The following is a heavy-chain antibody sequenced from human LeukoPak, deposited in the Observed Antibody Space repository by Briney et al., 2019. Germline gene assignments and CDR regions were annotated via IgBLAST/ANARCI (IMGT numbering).Heavy chain of an antibody. V-gene: IGHV4-59*01. Sequence: SSETLSLTCTVSGGSISSYYWSWIRQPPGKGLEWIGYIYYSGSTNYNPSLKSRVTISVDTSKNQFTLKLSSVTAADTAVYYCARGFIGDTLDYWGQGTLVTVSS. CDR3: ARGFIGDTLDY. J-gene: IGHJ4*02. CDR2: IYYSGST. CDR1: GGSISSYY. D-gene: IGHD3-16*02.